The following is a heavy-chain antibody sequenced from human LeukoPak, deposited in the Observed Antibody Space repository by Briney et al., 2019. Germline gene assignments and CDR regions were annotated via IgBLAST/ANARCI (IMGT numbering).Heavy chain of an antibody. Sequence: PSETLSLTCTVSGGSISSYYWSWIRQPAGKGLEWIGRIYTSGSTNYNPSLKSRVTMSVDTSKNQFSLKLSSVTAADTAVYYCARDGDLRPYYDGMDVWGQGTKVNVSS. V-gene: IGHV4-4*07. J-gene: IGHJ6*02. CDR3: ARDGDLRPYYDGMDV. CDR2: IYTSGST. CDR1: GGSISSYY.